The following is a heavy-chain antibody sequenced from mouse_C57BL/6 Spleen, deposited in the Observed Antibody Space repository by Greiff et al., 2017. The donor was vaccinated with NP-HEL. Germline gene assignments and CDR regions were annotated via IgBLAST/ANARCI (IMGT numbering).Heavy chain of an antibody. CDR2: IDPSDSYT. J-gene: IGHJ4*01. Sequence: QVQLQQPGAELVRPGTSVKLSCKASGYTFTSYWMHWVKQRPGQGLEWIGVIDPSDSYTNYNQKLKGKATLTVDTSSSTAYMQLSSLPSEDSAVYYCARYTTVVDGAMDYWGQGTSVTVSS. V-gene: IGHV1-59*01. D-gene: IGHD1-1*01. CDR1: GYTFTSYW. CDR3: ARYTTVVDGAMDY.